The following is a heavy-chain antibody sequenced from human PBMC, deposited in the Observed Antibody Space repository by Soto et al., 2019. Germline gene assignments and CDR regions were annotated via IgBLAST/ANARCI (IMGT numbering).Heavy chain of an antibody. V-gene: IGHV4-31*03. D-gene: IGHD2-21*02. Sequence: PSETLSLTCTVSGGSISSGGYYWSWIRQHPGKGLEWIGYIYYSGSTYYNPSLKSRVTISVGTSKNQFSLKLSSVTAADTAVYYCARDVVVTGNWFDPWGQGTLVTV. J-gene: IGHJ5*02. CDR1: GGSISSGGYY. CDR2: IYYSGST. CDR3: ARDVVVTGNWFDP.